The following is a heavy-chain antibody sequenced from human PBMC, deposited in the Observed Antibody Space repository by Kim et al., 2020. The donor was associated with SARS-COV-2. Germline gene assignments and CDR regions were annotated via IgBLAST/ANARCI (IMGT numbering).Heavy chain of an antibody. Sequence: GGSLRLSCAASGFTFSSYGMHWVRQAPGKGLEWVAVISYDGSNKYYADSVKGRFTISRDNSKNTLYLQMNSLRAEDTAVYYCAKDELRFLEWLSLPYYFDYWGQGTLVTVSS. V-gene: IGHV3-30*18. D-gene: IGHD3-3*01. CDR2: ISYDGSNK. CDR1: GFTFSSYG. CDR3: AKDELRFLEWLSLPYYFDY. J-gene: IGHJ4*02.